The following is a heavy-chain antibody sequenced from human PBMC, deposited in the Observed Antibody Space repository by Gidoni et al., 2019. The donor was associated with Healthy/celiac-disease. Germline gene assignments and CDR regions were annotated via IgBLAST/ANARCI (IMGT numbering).Heavy chain of an antibody. J-gene: IGHJ6*02. CDR3: ARGGSYSGYDYGYYYGMDV. D-gene: IGHD5-12*01. Sequence: ELQLVESGGGLVQLGRSLILSCPASGFPFSAHYIDWVRQAPGTGLEWVGRTRNKANRYTTEYAASVKGRFTISRDDSKNSLYLQMNSLKTEDTAVDYCARGGSYSGYDYGYYYGMDVWGQGTTVTVSS. CDR2: TRNKANRYTT. V-gene: IGHV3-72*01. CDR1: GFPFSAHY.